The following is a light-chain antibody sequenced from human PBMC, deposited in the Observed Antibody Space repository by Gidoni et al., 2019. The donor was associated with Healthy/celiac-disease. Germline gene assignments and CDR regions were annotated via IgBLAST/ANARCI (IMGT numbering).Light chain of an antibody. CDR2: WAS. V-gene: IGKV4-1*01. CDR3: QQYYSTPWT. J-gene: IGKJ1*01. CDR1: QSVLYSSNNQNY. Sequence: DIVMTQSPDSLAGALGERATINCKSSQSVLYSSNNQNYLAWYQQKPGQPPKLLIYWASTRESGVPDRFSGSGSGTDFTLTISSLQAEDVAVYYCQQYYSTPWTFXQXTKVEIK.